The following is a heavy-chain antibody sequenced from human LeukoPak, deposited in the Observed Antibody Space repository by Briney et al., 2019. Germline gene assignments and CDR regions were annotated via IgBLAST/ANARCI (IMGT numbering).Heavy chain of an antibody. CDR2: ISSSSSYI. Sequence: GGSLRLSCAASGFTFSSYSMNWVRQAPGKGLEWVSSISSSSSYIYYADSVKGRFTISRDNAKNSLYLQMNSLRAEDTAVYYCARCERELVAFYYGMDAWGQGTTVTVSS. J-gene: IGHJ6*02. D-gene: IGHD1-26*01. V-gene: IGHV3-21*01. CDR1: GFTFSSYS. CDR3: ARCERELVAFYYGMDA.